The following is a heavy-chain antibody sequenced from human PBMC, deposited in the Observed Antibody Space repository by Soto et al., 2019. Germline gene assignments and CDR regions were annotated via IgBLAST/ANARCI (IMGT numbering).Heavy chain of an antibody. V-gene: IGHV3-7*05. Sequence: GGSLRLSCAASGFTFSSYWMSWVRQAPGKGLEWVSNIKQDGSEKYYVDSVKGRFTISRDNAKNSLYLQMNGLRGEDTARYYCAKARCITTDCYVPDYWGQGTLVTVSS. CDR2: IKQDGSEK. CDR1: GFTFSSYW. D-gene: IGHD3-10*01. J-gene: IGHJ4*02. CDR3: AKARCITTDCYVPDY.